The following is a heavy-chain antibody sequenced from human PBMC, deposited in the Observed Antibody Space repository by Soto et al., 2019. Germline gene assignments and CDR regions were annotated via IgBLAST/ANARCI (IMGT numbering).Heavy chain of an antibody. CDR1: GYTFISYW. CDR3: ARVLSSSVVTPVAY. J-gene: IGHJ4*02. CDR2: IYPGDSDP. V-gene: IGHV5-51*03. Sequence: EVQLVQSGAEVKKPGESLKISCKGSGYTFISYWIAWVRQMPGKGLEWMGIIYPGDSDPRYSPSFQGQVTISADKSINTAYLQWTSLQSSDSAMYLCARVLSSSVVTPVAYWGQGTLVTVPS. D-gene: IGHD2-21*02.